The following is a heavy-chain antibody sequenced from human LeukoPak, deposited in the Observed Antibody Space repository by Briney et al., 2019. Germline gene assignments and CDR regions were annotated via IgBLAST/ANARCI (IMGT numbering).Heavy chain of an antibody. CDR2: MYNSGST. CDR3: ARQERYCSSTNCENWFDP. Sequence: SETLSLTCTVSGASISSYYWGWIRQPPGKGLEWIGYMYNSGSTNYNPSLKSRVTISVDTSKNQFSLKLSSVTAADTAVYYCARQERYCSSTNCENWFDPWGQGTLVTVSS. J-gene: IGHJ5*02. V-gene: IGHV4-59*01. CDR1: GASISSYY. D-gene: IGHD2-2*01.